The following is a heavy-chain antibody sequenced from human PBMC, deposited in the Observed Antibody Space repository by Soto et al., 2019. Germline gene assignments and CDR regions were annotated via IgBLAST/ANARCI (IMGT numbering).Heavy chain of an antibody. Sequence: SETLSLTCAVYGGSFSGYYWSWIRQPPGKGLEWIGEINHSGSTNYNPSLKSRVTISVDTSKNQFSLKLSSVTAADTAVYYGARGGRAGIAAAVGARADYWGQGTLVTVSS. D-gene: IGHD6-13*01. CDR2: INHSGST. CDR3: ARGGRAGIAAAVGARADY. CDR1: GGSFSGYY. V-gene: IGHV4-34*01. J-gene: IGHJ4*02.